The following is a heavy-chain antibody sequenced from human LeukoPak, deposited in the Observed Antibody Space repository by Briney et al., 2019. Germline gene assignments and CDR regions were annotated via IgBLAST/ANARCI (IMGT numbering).Heavy chain of an antibody. D-gene: IGHD3-22*01. V-gene: IGHV3-23*01. J-gene: IGHJ1*01. CDR2: ITTNGGRT. CDR1: GFTFASYG. Sequence: QPGGSLRLSCAASGFTFASYGMSWVRQAPGKGLEWVSFITTNGGRTSYADSVEGRFTISRDNPRNTPYMQMNSLRDEDTAVYYCAIMHGYYDGTGYWVQWGQGTLVTVSS. CDR3: AIMHGYYDGTGYWVQ.